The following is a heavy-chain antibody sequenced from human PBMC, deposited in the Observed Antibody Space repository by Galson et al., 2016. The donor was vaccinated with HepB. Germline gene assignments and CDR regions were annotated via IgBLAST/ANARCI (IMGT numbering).Heavy chain of an antibody. CDR1: GFTFSSYW. D-gene: IGHD5-24*01. V-gene: IGHV3-74*01. Sequence: SLRLSCAGSGFTFSSYWMTWVRQAPGKGLVWVSRIKSDESWKNYADSVKGRFTISRDNAKNTLYLQMNSLRAEDTAVYYCARDGDAYNFDYWGQGTLVTVSS. CDR3: ARDGDAYNFDY. J-gene: IGHJ4*02. CDR2: IKSDESWK.